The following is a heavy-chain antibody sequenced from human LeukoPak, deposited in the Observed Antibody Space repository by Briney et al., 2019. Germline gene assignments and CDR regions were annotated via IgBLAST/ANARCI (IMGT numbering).Heavy chain of an antibody. CDR2: IYYSGST. V-gene: IGHV4-59*01. D-gene: IGHD3-10*01. Sequence: ETLSLTCTVSGGSISSYYWSWIRQPPGKGLEWIGYIYYSGSTNYNPSLKSRVTISVDTSKNQFSLKLSSVTAADTAVYYCAREVYYGSGGSFDPWGQGTLVTVSS. CDR1: GGSISSYY. CDR3: AREVYYGSGGSFDP. J-gene: IGHJ5*02.